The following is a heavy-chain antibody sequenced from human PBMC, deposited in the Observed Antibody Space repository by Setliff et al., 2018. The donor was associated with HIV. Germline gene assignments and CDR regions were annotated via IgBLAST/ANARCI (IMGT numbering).Heavy chain of an antibody. Sequence: SVKVSCKASGGTFSGYGISWVRQAPGQGLEWMGGIIPIFDTTNYAQKFQGRVTMTTHTSTTTAYMELRSLRSDDTAVYYCARGFRTFVNYDSSGLFPDYYFDYWGQGTLVTVSS. CDR2: IIPIFDTT. J-gene: IGHJ4*02. V-gene: IGHV1-69*05. CDR3: ARGFRTFVNYDSSGLFPDYYFDY. D-gene: IGHD3-22*01. CDR1: GGTFSGYG.